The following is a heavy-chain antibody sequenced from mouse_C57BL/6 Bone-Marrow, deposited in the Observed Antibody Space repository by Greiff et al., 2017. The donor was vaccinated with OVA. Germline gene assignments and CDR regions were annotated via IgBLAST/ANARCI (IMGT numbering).Heavy chain of an antibody. CDR1: GYTFTSYW. J-gene: IGHJ2*01. D-gene: IGHD1-1*01. V-gene: IGHV1-64*01. CDR3: ARDYYGSRNYFDY. Sequence: VQLQQPGAELVKPGASVKLSCKASGYTFTSYWMHWVKQRPGQGLEWIGMIHPNSGSTNYNEKFKSKATLTVAKSSSTAYMQLSSLTSEDTAVYYCARDYYGSRNYFDYWGQGTTLTVSS. CDR2: IHPNSGST.